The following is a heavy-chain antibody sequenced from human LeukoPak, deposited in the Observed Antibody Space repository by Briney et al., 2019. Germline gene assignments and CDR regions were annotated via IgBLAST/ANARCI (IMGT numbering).Heavy chain of an antibody. Sequence: PGGSLSLSCETSGFIFGNYYMSWVRQAPGKGLEWVAAINGTGSTTYHADSVKGRFTISRDNSKNTLYLQMNSLRSEDTATYYCCDGMDVWGQGTTVAVSS. CDR2: INGTGSTT. CDR3: CDGMDV. CDR1: GFIFGNYY. V-gene: IGHV3-23*01. J-gene: IGHJ6*02.